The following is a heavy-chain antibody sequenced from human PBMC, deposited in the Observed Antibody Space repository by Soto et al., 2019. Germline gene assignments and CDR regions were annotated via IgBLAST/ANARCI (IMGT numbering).Heavy chain of an antibody. J-gene: IGHJ5*02. Sequence: PSETLSLTCTVSGDSISSSSYYWGWIRQPPGKGLEWIGSIYYSGSTYYNPSLKSRVTISVDTSKNQFSLKLSSVTAADTAVYYCARHGSGSYYNNWFDPWGQGTLVTSPQ. D-gene: IGHD3-10*01. CDR2: IYYSGST. CDR1: GDSISSSSYY. V-gene: IGHV4-39*01. CDR3: ARHGSGSYYNNWFDP.